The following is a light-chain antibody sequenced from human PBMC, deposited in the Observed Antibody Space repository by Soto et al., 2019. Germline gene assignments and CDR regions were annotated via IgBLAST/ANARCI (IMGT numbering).Light chain of an antibody. CDR1: QSVSSSD. J-gene: IGKJ1*01. Sequence: EIVLTQSPGTLSLSPGERATLSCRASQSVSSSDLAWYQQKPGQAPRLLIFDASTRATGIPDRFSGGGSGTDFTLTITRMESEDFAVYYCQYYCRSPPRTFGQGTKV. CDR2: DAS. V-gene: IGKV3-20*01. CDR3: QYYCRSPPRT.